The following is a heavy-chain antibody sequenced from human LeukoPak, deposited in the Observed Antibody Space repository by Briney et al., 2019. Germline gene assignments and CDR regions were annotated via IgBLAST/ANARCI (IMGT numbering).Heavy chain of an antibody. D-gene: IGHD2-2*01. Sequence: SVTVSCKASGGTFSSYAISWVRQAPGQGLEWMGGIIPIFGTANYAQKFQGRVTITADESTSTAYMELSSLRSEDTAVYYCASTVVVPAATYYGMDVWGKGTTVTVSS. CDR2: IIPIFGTA. CDR1: GGTFSSYA. J-gene: IGHJ6*04. V-gene: IGHV1-69*01. CDR3: ASTVVVPAATYYGMDV.